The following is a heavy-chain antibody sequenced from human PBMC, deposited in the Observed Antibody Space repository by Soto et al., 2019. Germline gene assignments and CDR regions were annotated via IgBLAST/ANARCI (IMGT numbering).Heavy chain of an antibody. CDR2: ISGDSNYI. CDR1: GFSFSGYN. CDR3: ARVVYFDRSAYGL. D-gene: IGHD3-22*01. J-gene: IGHJ3*01. V-gene: IGHV3-21*01. Sequence: EVQLVESGGGLVKPGGSLRLSCAASGFSFSGYNMNWVRQAPGKGLEWVSSISGDSNYIYYADSVQGRFTISRDNAKNSVYLQMNSLRAEDTAVYYCARVVYFDRSAYGLGGQGTMVTVSS.